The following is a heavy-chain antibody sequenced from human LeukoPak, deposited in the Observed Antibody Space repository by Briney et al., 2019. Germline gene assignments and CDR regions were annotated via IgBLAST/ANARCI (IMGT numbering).Heavy chain of an antibody. CDR2: INPSGGST. Sequence: ASVKVSCKASGYTFTSYYMHWVRQAPGQGLEWMGIINPSGGSTSYAQKFQGRVTMTRDMSTSTVYMELSSLRSEDTAVYYCARDQSDDILTGYYNARGYFDYWGQGTLVTVSS. D-gene: IGHD3-9*01. CDR3: ARDQSDDILTGYYNARGYFDY. V-gene: IGHV1-46*01. J-gene: IGHJ4*02. CDR1: GYTFTSYY.